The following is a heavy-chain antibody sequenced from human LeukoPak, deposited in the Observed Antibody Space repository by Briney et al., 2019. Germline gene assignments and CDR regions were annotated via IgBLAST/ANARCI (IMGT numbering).Heavy chain of an antibody. D-gene: IGHD1-26*01. J-gene: IGHJ1*01. CDR3: VRDRVVGARPGYFQH. Sequence: ASVKVSCKASGGTFATSAISWVRQAPGQGLEWMGRIIPVLGITNYPQKFQGRVTITADTSTSTVYMDLTSLKSEDAAVYYCVRDRVVGARPGYFQHWGQGTLVTVSS. CDR2: IIPVLGIT. V-gene: IGHV1-69*04. CDR1: GGTFATSA.